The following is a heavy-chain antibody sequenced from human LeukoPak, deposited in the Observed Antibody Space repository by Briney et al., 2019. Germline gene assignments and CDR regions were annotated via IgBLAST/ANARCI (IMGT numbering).Heavy chain of an antibody. CDR2: ISGSGGST. D-gene: IGHD1-1*01. CDR3: AKDPGGNRNDPDY. J-gene: IGHJ4*02. CDR1: GFTFSSYG. V-gene: IGHV3-23*01. Sequence: AGGSLRLSCAASGFTFSSYGMNWVRQAPGKGLEWVSVISGSGGSTYYADSVKGRFTISRDNSKNTLYLQMNSLRAEDTAVYYCAKDPGGNRNDPDYWGQGTLVTVSS.